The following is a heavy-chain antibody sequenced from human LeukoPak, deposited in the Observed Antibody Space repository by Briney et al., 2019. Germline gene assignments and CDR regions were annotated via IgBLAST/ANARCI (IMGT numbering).Heavy chain of an antibody. V-gene: IGHV3-66*01. CDR2: IYSGGNT. D-gene: IGHD3-10*01. Sequence: GGSLRLSCAASGFTVSNNDMCWVRQAPGKGLEWVSVIYSGGNTNYADSVKGRFIISRDNLKNTLFLQMNSLRAEDTAVYYCARAFQYGSCSYPYSLWGQGTLVTVSS. J-gene: IGHJ4*02. CDR1: GFTVSNND. CDR3: ARAFQYGSCSYPYSL.